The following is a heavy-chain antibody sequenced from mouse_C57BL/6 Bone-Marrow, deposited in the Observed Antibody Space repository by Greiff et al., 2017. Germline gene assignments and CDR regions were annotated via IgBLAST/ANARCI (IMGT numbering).Heavy chain of an antibody. CDR3: AGHYYSNDWYFDV. V-gene: IGHV1-55*01. Sequence: QVQLQQPGAELVKPGASVKMSCKASGYTFTSYWITWVKQRPGQGLEWIGDIYPGSGSTNYNEKFKSKATLTVDTASSTASMQLSSLTSEDSAVYDWAGHYYSNDWYFDVWGTGTTVTVTA. CDR1: GYTFTSYW. J-gene: IGHJ1*03. D-gene: IGHD2-5*01. CDR2: IYPGSGST.